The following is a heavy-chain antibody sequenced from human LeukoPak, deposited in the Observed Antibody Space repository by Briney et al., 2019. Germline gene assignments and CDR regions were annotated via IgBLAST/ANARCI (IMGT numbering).Heavy chain of an antibody. D-gene: IGHD2-2*02. J-gene: IGHJ5*02. CDR2: ISTTSTYT. CDR1: GFTFSDYY. CDR3: ARDWYCSSSICYTDRNWFDP. Sequence: NPGGSLRLSCAASGFTFSDYYMSYIRQAPGKGLEWVSYISTTSTYTDYADSVRGRFTISRDNAKNLLYLQMNGLRPEDTAVYYCARDWYCSSSICYTDRNWFDPWGQGTLVTVSS. V-gene: IGHV3-11*05.